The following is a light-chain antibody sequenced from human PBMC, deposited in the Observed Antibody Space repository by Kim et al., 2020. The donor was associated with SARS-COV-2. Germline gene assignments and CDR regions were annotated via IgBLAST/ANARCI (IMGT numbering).Light chain of an antibody. Sequence: QSVLTQPPSASGTPGQKVTISCSGSSSNIGSNYVYWYQQFPGTAPKLLIYRNNQRPSGVPDRFSGSKSGTSASLAISGLRSEDEADYYCAAWDDSLSGVFGGGTQLTVL. CDR2: RNN. CDR1: SSNIGSNY. V-gene: IGLV1-47*01. CDR3: AAWDDSLSGV. J-gene: IGLJ3*02.